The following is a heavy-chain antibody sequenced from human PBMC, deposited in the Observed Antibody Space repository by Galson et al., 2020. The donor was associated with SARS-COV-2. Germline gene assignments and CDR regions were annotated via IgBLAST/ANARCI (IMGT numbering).Heavy chain of an antibody. CDR2: IIPRLDVA. Sequence: SVTVSCKASGGTISNSAIIWVRQAPGQGLEWMGGIIPRLDVANYAQKFQGRVTLTVDKSSNIAYMELSSLRSEDTGIYYCARDGAGGGMAGGHYFYYYMDVWGKGTTVTVSS. CDR3: ARDGAGGGMAGGHYFYYYMDV. CDR1: GGTISNSA. D-gene: IGHD3-16*01. J-gene: IGHJ6*03. V-gene: IGHV1-69*10.